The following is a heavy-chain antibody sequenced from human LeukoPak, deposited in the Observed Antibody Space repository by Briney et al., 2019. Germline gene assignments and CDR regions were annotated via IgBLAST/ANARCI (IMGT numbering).Heavy chain of an antibody. D-gene: IGHD6-19*01. J-gene: IGHJ4*02. CDR3: CGSGWFAGPFGY. CDR1: GGSITKNGYY. Sequence: SETLSLTCSVSGGSITKNGYYWGWIRQSPETGLEWIGSMHYSGSTYYNPSLNSRVTISVDTSKSQFSLKLTSVTAADTAVYYCCGSGWFAGPFGYWGQGALVTVSS. V-gene: IGHV4-39*07. CDR2: MHYSGST.